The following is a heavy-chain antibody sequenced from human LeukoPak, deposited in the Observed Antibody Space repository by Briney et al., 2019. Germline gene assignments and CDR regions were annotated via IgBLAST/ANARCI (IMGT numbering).Heavy chain of an antibody. CDR2: IHSSGNT. CDR1: GSPISSSSYF. CDR3: AREDYGVNGGWIDP. J-gene: IGHJ5*02. V-gene: IGHV4-39*07. D-gene: IGHD4-17*01. Sequence: SETLSLTCSVSGSPISSSSYFRVWIRQPPGKGLEWLSSIHSSGNTYYNPSLKSRVTIFLDTSKNLFSLKVTSVTVADTAFYYCAREDYGVNGGWIDPWGQGTLVTVSS.